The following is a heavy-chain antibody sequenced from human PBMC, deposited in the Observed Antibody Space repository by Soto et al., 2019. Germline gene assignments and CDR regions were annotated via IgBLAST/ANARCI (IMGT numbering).Heavy chain of an antibody. Sequence: QITLKESGPPLVKPTQTLTLTCTFSGFSLSTSGVGVGWIRQPPGKALEWLALIYWNDDKRYSPSLKSRLTITKDTSKNQVVLTMTNMDPVDTATYYCAHRRSGITGTANWFDPWGQGTLVTVSS. D-gene: IGHD1-7*01. V-gene: IGHV2-5*01. CDR3: AHRRSGITGTANWFDP. CDR2: IYWNDDK. CDR1: GFSLSTSGVG. J-gene: IGHJ5*02.